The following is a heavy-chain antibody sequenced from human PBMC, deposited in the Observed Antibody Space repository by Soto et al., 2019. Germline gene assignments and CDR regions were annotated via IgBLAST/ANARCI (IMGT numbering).Heavy chain of an antibody. CDR2: INAGNGNT. CDR3: ARPSFRQRDAFDI. D-gene: IGHD3-10*01. J-gene: IGHJ3*02. V-gene: IGHV1-3*01. Sequence: QVQLVQSGAEVKKPGASVKVSCKASGYTFTSYAMHWVRQAPGQRLEWMGWINAGNGNTKYSQKFQGRVTITRDTSASTAYMELSSLRSEDTAVYYFARPSFRQRDAFDIWGQGTMVTVSS. CDR1: GYTFTSYA.